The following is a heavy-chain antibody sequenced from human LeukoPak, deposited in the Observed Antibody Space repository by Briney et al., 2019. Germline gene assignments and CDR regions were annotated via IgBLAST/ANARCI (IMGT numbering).Heavy chain of an antibody. CDR2: IWYDGSNK. CDR1: GFTFSSYA. D-gene: IGHD6-19*01. V-gene: IGHV3-33*08. Sequence: GGSLRLSGAASGFTFSSYAMSWVRQAPGKRLEWVAVIWYDGSNKFYADSVKGRFTISRDNSKNTLYLQMNSLRAEDTAVYYCAREVVAVAPPWFDPWGQGTLVTVSS. CDR3: AREVVAVAPPWFDP. J-gene: IGHJ5*02.